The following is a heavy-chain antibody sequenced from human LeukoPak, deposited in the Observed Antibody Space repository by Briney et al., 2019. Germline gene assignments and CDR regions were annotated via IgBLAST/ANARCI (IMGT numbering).Heavy chain of an antibody. V-gene: IGHV3-66*01. CDR1: GFTVSSSY. CDR2: IYSGGST. J-gene: IGHJ5*02. Sequence: GGSLRLSCAASGFTVSSSYMSWVRQAPGKELEWVSVIYSGGSTYYADSVKGRFTISRDNSKNTLYLQMNSLRAEDTAVYYCARDRDYYDSSGYWSWGQGTLVTVSS. CDR3: ARDRDYYDSSGYWS. D-gene: IGHD3-22*01.